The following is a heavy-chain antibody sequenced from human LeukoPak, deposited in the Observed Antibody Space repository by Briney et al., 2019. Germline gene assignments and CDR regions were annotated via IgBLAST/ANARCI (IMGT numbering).Heavy chain of an antibody. J-gene: IGHJ6*03. CDR2: IYTSGST. CDR3: ARASVTSPDYYYMDV. CDR1: GGSISSYY. V-gene: IGHV4-4*07. D-gene: IGHD4-11*01. Sequence: SETLSLTCTVSGGSISSYYWSWIRQPAGKGLEWIGRIYTSGSTNYNPSLKCRVTMSVDTSKNQFSLKLSSVTAADTAVYYCARASVTSPDYYYMDVWGKGTTVTVSS.